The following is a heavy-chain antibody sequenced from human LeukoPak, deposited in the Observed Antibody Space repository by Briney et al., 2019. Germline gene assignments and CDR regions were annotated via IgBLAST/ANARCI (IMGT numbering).Heavy chain of an antibody. D-gene: IGHD3-10*01. J-gene: IGHJ5*02. Sequence: GGSLRLSCAASGFTFSSYGMHWVRQAPGKGLEWVAVISYDGSNKYYADSVKGRFTISRDNSKNTLYLQMNSLRAEDTAVYYCARDRGMGSGSYYGWFDPWGQGTLVTVSS. CDR1: GFTFSSYG. CDR2: ISYDGSNK. V-gene: IGHV3-30*19. CDR3: ARDRGMGSGSYYGWFDP.